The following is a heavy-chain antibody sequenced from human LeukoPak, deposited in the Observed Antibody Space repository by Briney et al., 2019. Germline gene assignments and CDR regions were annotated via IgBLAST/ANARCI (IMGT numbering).Heavy chain of an antibody. D-gene: IGHD1-1*01. V-gene: IGHV1-18*01. Sequence: ASVTVSCTASGYTFTSYGISWVRQAPGQGLEWMGWISAYNGNTNYAQKLQGRVTMATDTSTSTAYMELRSLRSDDTAVYYCARDLRYNWINFDYWGQGTLVTVSS. J-gene: IGHJ4*02. CDR3: ARDLRYNWINFDY. CDR1: GYTFTSYG. CDR2: ISAYNGNT.